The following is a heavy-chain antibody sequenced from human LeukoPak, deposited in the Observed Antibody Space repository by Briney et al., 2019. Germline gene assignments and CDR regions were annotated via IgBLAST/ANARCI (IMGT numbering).Heavy chain of an antibody. CDR1: GFTFSSYG. Sequence: GGSLRLSCAASGFTFSSYGMHWVRQAPGKGLEWVAVIWYDGSNKYYADFVKGRFTISRDNSKNMLYLQMNSLRVEDTALYYCARDERGVDNRFDSWGQGTLVTVYS. CDR2: IWYDGSNK. D-gene: IGHD5-12*01. CDR3: ARDERGVDNRFDS. V-gene: IGHV3-33*01. J-gene: IGHJ5*01.